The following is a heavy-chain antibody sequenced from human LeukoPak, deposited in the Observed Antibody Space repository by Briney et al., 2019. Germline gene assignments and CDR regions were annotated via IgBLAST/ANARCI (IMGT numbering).Heavy chain of an antibody. CDR3: ARGKKQQLTYNYYVMDV. CDR1: GGSFSGYY. CDR2: INHSGST. Sequence: PSETLSLICAVYGGSFSGYYWSWIRQPPGKGLEWIGEINHSGSTNYNPSLKSRVTISVDTSKNQFSLKLSSVTAADTAVYYCARGKKQQLTYNYYVMDVWSKGTTVTVSS. D-gene: IGHD6-13*01. J-gene: IGHJ6*04. V-gene: IGHV4-34*01.